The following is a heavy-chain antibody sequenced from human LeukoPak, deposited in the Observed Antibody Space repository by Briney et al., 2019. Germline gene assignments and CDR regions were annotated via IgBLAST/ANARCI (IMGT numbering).Heavy chain of an antibody. CDR1: GFTFSSYS. J-gene: IGHJ4*02. Sequence: PGGSLRFSCAASGFTFSSYSMNWVRQAPGKGLEWVSSISSSSSYIYYADSVKGRFTISRDNAKNSLYLQMNSLRAEDTAVYYCARDGLELQNFDYWGQGTLVTVSS. CDR2: ISSSSSYI. D-gene: IGHD1-7*01. V-gene: IGHV3-21*01. CDR3: ARDGLELQNFDY.